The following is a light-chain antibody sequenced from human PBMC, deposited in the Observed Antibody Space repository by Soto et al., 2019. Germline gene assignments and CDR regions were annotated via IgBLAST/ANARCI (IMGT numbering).Light chain of an antibody. CDR1: QSISSW. CDR3: QQYNNSSWT. Sequence: DMQMTQSPSTLSASVGDGATITCRASQSISSWLAWYQQKPGKAPKLLIYKASSLESGVPSRISGSGSGKELTLTISSLQPDDSATYYCQQYNNSSWTFGKGTKVEIK. CDR2: KAS. V-gene: IGKV1-5*03. J-gene: IGKJ1*01.